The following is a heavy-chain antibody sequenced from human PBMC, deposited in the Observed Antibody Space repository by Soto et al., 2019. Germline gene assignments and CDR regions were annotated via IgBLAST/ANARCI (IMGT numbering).Heavy chain of an antibody. V-gene: IGHV3-23*01. CDR1: GFTFISYA. CDR2: ISGSGGST. CDR3: AKNSPRLDY. Sequence: PWGSLRLSCAASGFTFISYAIILVRHAPLKGLEWVSAISGSGGSTYYADSVEGRFTISRDNSKNTLYLQMNSLRAEDTAVYYCAKNSPRLDYWGQGTLVTVSS. J-gene: IGHJ4*02. D-gene: IGHD6-6*01.